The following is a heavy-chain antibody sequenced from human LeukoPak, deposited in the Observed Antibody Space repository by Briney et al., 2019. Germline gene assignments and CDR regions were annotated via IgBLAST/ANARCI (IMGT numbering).Heavy chain of an antibody. V-gene: IGHV4-59*07. CDR3: ARSVEGYCRGGSCYYYSYYMDV. D-gene: IGHD2-15*01. J-gene: IGHJ6*03. Sequence: SDTLALTCTVSGGSISSYYWSWIRQPPGKGLEWIGYIYYSGSTNYNPSLKSRVTISVDTSKNQFSLKLSSVTAADTAVYYCARSVEGYCRGGSCYYYSYYMDVWGKGTTVTVSS. CDR2: IYYSGST. CDR1: GGSISSYY.